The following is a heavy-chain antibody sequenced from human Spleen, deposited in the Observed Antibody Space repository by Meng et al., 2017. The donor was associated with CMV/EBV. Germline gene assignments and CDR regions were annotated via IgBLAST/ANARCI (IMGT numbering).Heavy chain of an antibody. CDR3: ARSVLEWTNWFDP. J-gene: IGHJ5*02. CDR2: ISWNSGRI. CDR1: GFTFDDYA. Sequence: SLKISCAASGFTFDDYAMHWVRQVPGKGLEWVSGISWNSGRIGYADSVKGRFTISRDNAKNSLYLQMNSLRAEDTALYYCARSVLEWTNWFDPWGQGTLVTVSS. V-gene: IGHV3-9*01. D-gene: IGHD3-3*01.